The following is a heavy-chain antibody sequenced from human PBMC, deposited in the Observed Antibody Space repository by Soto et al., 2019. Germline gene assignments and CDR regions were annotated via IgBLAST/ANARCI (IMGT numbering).Heavy chain of an antibody. CDR1: GGSFSGYY. CDR3: ARGREEGYYYYGMDV. Sequence: SETLSLTCAVYGGSFSGYYWSWIRQPPGKGLEWIGEINHSGSTNYNPSLKSRVTISVDTSKNQFSLKLSSVTAADTAVYYCARGREEGYYYYGMDVWGQGTTVTVSS. V-gene: IGHV4-34*01. J-gene: IGHJ6*02. CDR2: INHSGST.